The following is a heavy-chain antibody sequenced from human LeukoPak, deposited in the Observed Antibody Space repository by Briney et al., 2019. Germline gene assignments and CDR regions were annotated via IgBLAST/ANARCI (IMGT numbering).Heavy chain of an antibody. J-gene: IGHJ4*02. CDR1: GGSISSYY. CDR2: IYYSGST. V-gene: IGHV4-59*01. Sequence: PSETLSLTCTVSGGSISSYYWSWIRQPPGKGLEWIGYIYYSGSTNYNPSLKSRVTIPVDTSKNQFSLKLSSVTATDTAVYYCARDKGRRDGYNFDYWGQGTLVTVSS. CDR3: ARDKGRRDGYNFDY. D-gene: IGHD5-24*01.